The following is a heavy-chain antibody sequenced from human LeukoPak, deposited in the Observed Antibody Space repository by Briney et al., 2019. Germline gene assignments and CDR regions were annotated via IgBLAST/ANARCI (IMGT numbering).Heavy chain of an antibody. CDR3: ARVGGDYGDYGYY. CDR2: INHSGST. D-gene: IGHD4-17*01. V-gene: IGHV4-34*01. J-gene: IGHJ4*02. CDR1: GWSFSDYY. Sequence: SGTLSLTCVVYGWSFSDYYLSWIRQPPAKGLEWIGEINHSGSTNYNPSLKSRVTISVDTSKNQFSLQLSCVTAADTAVYYCARVGGDYGDYGYYWGQGTLVTVSS.